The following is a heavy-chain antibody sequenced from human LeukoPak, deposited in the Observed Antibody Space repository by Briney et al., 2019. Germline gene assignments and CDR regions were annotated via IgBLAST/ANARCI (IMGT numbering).Heavy chain of an antibody. CDR1: GYTFTSYD. V-gene: IGHV1-8*03. J-gene: IGHJ4*02. CDR3: ARIPPGGSSPPDY. D-gene: IGHD2-2*01. Sequence: ASVKVSCKASGYTFTSYDINWLRQATGQGLEWMGWMSPNSGNTGYAQKFQGRVTITRNTSISTAYMEQNSLRSEDTAVYYCARIPPGGSSPPDYWGQGTLVTVSS. CDR2: MSPNSGNT.